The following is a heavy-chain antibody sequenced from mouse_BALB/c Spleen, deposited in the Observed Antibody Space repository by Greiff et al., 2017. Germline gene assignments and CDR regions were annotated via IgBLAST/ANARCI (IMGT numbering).Heavy chain of an antibody. CDR2: ISNGGGST. Sequence: EVHLVESGGGLVQPGGSLKLSCAASGFTFSSYTMSWVRQTPEKRLEWVAYISNGGGSTYYPDTVKGRFTISRDNAKNTLYLQMSSLKSEDTAMYYCARRWGKYGNYFDYWGQGTTLTVSS. D-gene: IGHD2-10*02. CDR1: GFTFSSYT. CDR3: ARRWGKYGNYFDY. J-gene: IGHJ2*01. V-gene: IGHV5-12-2*01.